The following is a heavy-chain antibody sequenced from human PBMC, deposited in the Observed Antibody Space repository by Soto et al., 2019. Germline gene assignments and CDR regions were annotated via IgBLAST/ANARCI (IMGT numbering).Heavy chain of an antibody. Sequence: EVQLVESGGGLVQPGGSLRLSCAASGVTVSNNYMSWVRQAPGKGLEWVSVIYSGGRTYYADSVKGRFIISRDSSKNTLYLQRTSLRAEDTAVYYCARGTYDDYRGQGTLVTVSS. CDR3: ARGTYDDY. J-gene: IGHJ4*02. CDR1: GVTVSNNY. D-gene: IGHD3-3*01. CDR2: IYSGGRT. V-gene: IGHV3-66*01.